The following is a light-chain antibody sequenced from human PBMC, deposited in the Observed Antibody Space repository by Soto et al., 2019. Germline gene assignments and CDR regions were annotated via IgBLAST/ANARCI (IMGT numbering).Light chain of an antibody. Sequence: QSALTQPASVSGSPGQSITISCTGTSSDVGGYNYVSWYQQHPGKAPKLMIYDVSNRPSGVSNRFSGSKSGNTASLTISGLQAEDEAADYCSSYTSSSTLYVFGTGTQLTVL. CDR3: SSYTSSSTLYV. CDR2: DVS. CDR1: SSDVGGYNY. J-gene: IGLJ1*01. V-gene: IGLV2-14*01.